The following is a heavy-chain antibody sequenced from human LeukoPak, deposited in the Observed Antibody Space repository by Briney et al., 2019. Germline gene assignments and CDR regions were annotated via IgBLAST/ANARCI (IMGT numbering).Heavy chain of an antibody. Sequence: PGGSLRLSCAASGFTFNTFAMSWVRQAPGKGLEWVSVISGSGGRTYYADSVQGRFTISRDNFKNTLNLQMNSLRAEDTAIFYCAKDGPTGTYFNYWGQGTLVTVSS. J-gene: IGHJ4*02. CDR3: AKDGPTGTYFNY. V-gene: IGHV3-23*01. D-gene: IGHD2-8*02. CDR2: ISGSGGRT. CDR1: GFTFNTFA.